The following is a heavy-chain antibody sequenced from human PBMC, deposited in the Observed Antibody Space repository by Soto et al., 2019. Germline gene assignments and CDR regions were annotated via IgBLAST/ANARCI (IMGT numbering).Heavy chain of an antibody. CDR1: GDSVSSTSTA. J-gene: IGHJ4*02. CDR3: ARGSYYSGWV. Sequence: SQTLSLTCAISGDSVSSTSTAWSWIRRSPSRGLEWLGGTYYRSNWYFDYAVSVKSRITINPATSRNQFSLQLNSVTPDDKAVYYCARGSYYSGWVWGQGTLVTVSS. V-gene: IGHV6-1*01. CDR2: TYYRSNWYF. D-gene: IGHD6-19*01.